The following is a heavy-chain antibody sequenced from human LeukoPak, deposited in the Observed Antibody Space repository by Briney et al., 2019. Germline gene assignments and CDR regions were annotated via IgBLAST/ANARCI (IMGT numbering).Heavy chain of an antibody. Sequence: PSETLSLTCTVSGGSISTNNYYWGWIRQPPGKGLEWIGNIYSSGSTYFNPSLKSRITIFVDTSKKQFSLKLRSVTATDTAVCYCARCSAGLDAFDIWGQGTMVTVSS. V-gene: IGHV4-39*01. CDR1: GGSISTNNYY. J-gene: IGHJ3*02. CDR3: ARCSAGLDAFDI. D-gene: IGHD3-16*01. CDR2: IYSSGST.